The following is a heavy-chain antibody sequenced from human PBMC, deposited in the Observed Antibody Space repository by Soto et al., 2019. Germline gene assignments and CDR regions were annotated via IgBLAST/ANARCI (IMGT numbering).Heavy chain of an antibody. J-gene: IGHJ4*02. CDR2: ISSSSSYI. CDR1: GFTFSSYS. D-gene: IGHD6-13*01. V-gene: IGHV3-21*01. CDR3: AKDSWYFDL. Sequence: GGSLSLSCAASGFTFSSYSMNWVRQAPGKGLEWVSCISSSSSYIYYADSVKGRFTISRDNAKNTVSLQMNSLRVEDTGVYYCAKDSWYFDLWSQGSQVTVSS.